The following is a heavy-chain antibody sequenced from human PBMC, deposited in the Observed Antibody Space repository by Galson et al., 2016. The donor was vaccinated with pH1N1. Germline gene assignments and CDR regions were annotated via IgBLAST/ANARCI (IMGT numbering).Heavy chain of an antibody. CDR2: INHGERT. Sequence: LSLTCAVYGGSFRGYYWSWIRQPPGKGLEWIGEINHGERTNYNPSLEGRVALSLDMSKNQISLRLMSVTAADTAVYFCARHSTSGFPTIEVAARRRPFDVWGQGTLVTVSS. V-gene: IGHV4-34*01. CDR3: ARHSTSGFPTIEVAARRRPFDV. CDR1: GGSFRGYY. J-gene: IGHJ3*01. D-gene: IGHD6-19*01.